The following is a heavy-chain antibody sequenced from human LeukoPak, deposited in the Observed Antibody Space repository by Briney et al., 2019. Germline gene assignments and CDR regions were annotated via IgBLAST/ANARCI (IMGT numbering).Heavy chain of an antibody. CDR3: ATGTIHLWYAY. Sequence: GGSLRLSCAASGFSFNTYSMNWVRQAPGKGLEWVSYISSGSTYIYYADSVKGRFTISRDNSKNTLYLQMNSLRAEDTAVYYCATGTIHLWYAYWGHGTLVTVSS. CDR2: ISSGSTYI. CDR1: GFSFNTYS. V-gene: IGHV3-21*04. J-gene: IGHJ4*01. D-gene: IGHD5-18*01.